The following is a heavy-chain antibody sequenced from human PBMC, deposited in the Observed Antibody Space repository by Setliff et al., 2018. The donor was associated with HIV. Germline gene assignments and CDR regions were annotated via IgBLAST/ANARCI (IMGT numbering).Heavy chain of an antibody. Sequence: PSETLSLTCAVYGGSFSGYYWSWIRQPPGKGLEWIGEINHSGSTNYNPSLESRVTISVDTSKNQFSLKLSSVTAADTAVYYCARGVSVGQLAGGWFDPWGQGTLVTVPS. D-gene: IGHD6-13*01. CDR2: INHSGST. V-gene: IGHV4-34*01. J-gene: IGHJ5*02. CDR3: ARGVSVGQLAGGWFDP. CDR1: GGSFSGYY.